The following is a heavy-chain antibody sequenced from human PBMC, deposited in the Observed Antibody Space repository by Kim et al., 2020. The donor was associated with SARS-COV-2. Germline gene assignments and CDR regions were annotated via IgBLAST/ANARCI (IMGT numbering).Heavy chain of an antibody. CDR3: ARDRYGGNSY. V-gene: IGHV4-59*01. J-gene: IGHJ4*02. D-gene: IGHD4-17*01. CDR2: ST. Sequence: STKYNPSLKSRVTISVDTSKNQFSLTLSSVTAADTAVYYCARDRYGGNSYWGQGTLVTVSS.